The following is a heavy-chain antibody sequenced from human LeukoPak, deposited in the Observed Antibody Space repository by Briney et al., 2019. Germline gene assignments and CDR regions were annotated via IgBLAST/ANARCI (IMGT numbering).Heavy chain of an antibody. CDR2: IYYSGST. Sequence: SETLSLTCTVSGGSISSSSYCWGWIRQPPGKGLEWIGSIYYSGSTYYNPSLKSRVTISVDTSKNQFSLKLSSVTAADTAVYYCARRNVVVPAARGPYNWFDPWGQGTLVTVSS. CDR1: GGSISSSSYC. D-gene: IGHD2-2*01. CDR3: ARRNVVVPAARGPYNWFDP. V-gene: IGHV4-39*01. J-gene: IGHJ5*02.